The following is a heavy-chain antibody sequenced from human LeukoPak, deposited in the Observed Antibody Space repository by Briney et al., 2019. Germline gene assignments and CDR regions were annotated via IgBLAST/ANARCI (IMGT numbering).Heavy chain of an antibody. CDR3: ATIQPIDY. V-gene: IGHV4-38-2*01. CDR1: GYSISSGYY. CDR2: VYHSGST. J-gene: IGHJ4*02. Sequence: SETLSLTCGVSGYSISSGYYWGWIRQPPGKGLEWIGGVYHSGSTYLNPSLKSRVTISVDTSKNQFSLKLSSVTAADTAVYYCATIQPIDYWGQGTLVTVSS. D-gene: IGHD5-18*01.